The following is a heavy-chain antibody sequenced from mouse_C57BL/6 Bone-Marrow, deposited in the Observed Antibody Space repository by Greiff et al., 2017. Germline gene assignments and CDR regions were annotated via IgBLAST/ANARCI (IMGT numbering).Heavy chain of an antibody. CDR1: GYAFSSSW. J-gene: IGHJ4*01. CDR2: IYPGDGDT. CDR3: ARSDYAGDY. V-gene: IGHV1-82*01. Sequence: LQESGPELVKPGASVKISCKASGYAFSSSWMNWVKQRPGQGLEWIGRIYPGDGDTNYNGKFKGKATLTADKSSSTAYMQLSSLTSEDSAVXFCARSDYAGDYWGQGTSVTVSS.